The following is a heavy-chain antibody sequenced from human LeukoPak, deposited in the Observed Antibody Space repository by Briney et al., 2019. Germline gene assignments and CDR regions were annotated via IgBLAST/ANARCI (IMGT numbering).Heavy chain of an antibody. CDR2: IKQDGGEK. J-gene: IGHJ4*02. CDR3: ARAGQWLVHWYFDY. CDR1: GFTFSNYW. D-gene: IGHD6-19*01. V-gene: IGHV3-7*01. Sequence: GGSLRLSCAASGFTFSNYWMTWVRQAPGKGLEWVANIKQDGGEKYYVDSVKGRFTISRDNAKNSLYLQMNSLRAEDTAVYYCARAGQWLVHWYFDYWGQGTLVTVSS.